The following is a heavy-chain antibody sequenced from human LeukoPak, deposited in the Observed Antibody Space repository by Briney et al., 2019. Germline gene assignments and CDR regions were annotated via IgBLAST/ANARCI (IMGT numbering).Heavy chain of an antibody. CDR1: GFTFINYW. CDR2: IKQDGSET. CDR3: ARWGYTNGWYYFEN. V-gene: IGHV3-7*01. D-gene: IGHD6-19*01. J-gene: IGHJ4*02. Sequence: GGSLRLSCAASGFTFINYWMGWVRQAPGKGLEWVANIKQDGSETYYVDSVKGRFTISRDNAKNSLYLQMNSLRAEDTAVYYCARWGYTNGWYYFENWGQGTLVTVSS.